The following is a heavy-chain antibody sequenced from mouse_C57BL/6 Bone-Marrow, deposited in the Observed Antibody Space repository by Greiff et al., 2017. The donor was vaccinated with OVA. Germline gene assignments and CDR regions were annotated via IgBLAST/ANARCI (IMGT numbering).Heavy chain of an antibody. CDR1: GYTFTSYW. V-gene: IGHV1-55*01. J-gene: IGHJ1*03. Sequence: VQLQQPGAELVKPGASVKMSCKASGYTFTSYWITWVKQRPGQGLEWIGDIYPGSGSTNDNEKFKSKATLTVDTSSSTAYMQLSSLTSEDSAVYYCARSSLRYFDVWGTGTTVTVSS. CDR3: ARSSLRYFDV. CDR2: IYPGSGST.